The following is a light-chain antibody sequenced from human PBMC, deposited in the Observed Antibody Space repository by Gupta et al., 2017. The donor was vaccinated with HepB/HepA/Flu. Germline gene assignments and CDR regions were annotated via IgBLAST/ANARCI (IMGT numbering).Light chain of an antibody. CDR2: DNN. Sequence: QSLLTQPPSVSAASGQKVTLSCSGSSSNIGKNYVSWYQQLTGTAPKFLIYDNNKRPSGIPDRFSGSKSGTAATLGLTGLQTGGEGVYYCGTWDTSLSVGVFGGGTKLTVL. J-gene: IGLJ3*02. CDR1: SSNIGKNY. V-gene: IGLV1-51*01. CDR3: GTWDTSLSVGV.